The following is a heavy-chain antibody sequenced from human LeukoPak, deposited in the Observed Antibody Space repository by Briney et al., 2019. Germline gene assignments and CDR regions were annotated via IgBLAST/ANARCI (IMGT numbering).Heavy chain of an antibody. D-gene: IGHD4-11*01. CDR2: IYYSGST. Sequence: TSETLSLTCTVSGGSISSSSYYWGWIRQPPGKGLEWIGSIYYSGSTYYNPSLRSRVTISVDTSKNQFSLKLSSVTAADTAVYYCARGGNPGVTTNRAPKYYYYYYYMDVWGKGTTVTVSS. CDR1: GGSISSSSYY. CDR3: ARGGNPGVTTNRAPKYYYYYYYMDV. V-gene: IGHV4-39*01. J-gene: IGHJ6*03.